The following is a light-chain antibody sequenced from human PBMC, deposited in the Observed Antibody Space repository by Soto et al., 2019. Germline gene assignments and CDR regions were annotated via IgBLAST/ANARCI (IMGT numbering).Light chain of an antibody. CDR3: QSYDSTLSARYV. J-gene: IGLJ1*01. V-gene: IGLV1-40*01. CDR2: GKN. CDR1: SSNIGGGYD. Sequence: QSVLTQPPSVSEAPGQRVTISCTGSSSNIGGGYDVHWFQQLPGTAPKLLFYGKNNRPSGVPDRFSGSTSGTSASLAITGLQTEDEGDYYCQSYDSTLSARYVFGTGTKVTVL.